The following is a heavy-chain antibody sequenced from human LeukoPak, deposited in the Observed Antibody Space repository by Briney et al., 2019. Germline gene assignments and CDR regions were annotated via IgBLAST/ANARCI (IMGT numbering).Heavy chain of an antibody. Sequence: SQTLSLTCAISGDSVSSNSVAWNWIRQSPSRGLKRLGRTYHGSKWYNDYALSVKSRISVNPDTPKNQFSLQLNSVTPEDTAVYYCARGRSYSFDYWGQGTLVTVSS. CDR1: GDSVSSNSVA. V-gene: IGHV6-1*01. CDR3: ARGRSYSFDY. D-gene: IGHD1-26*01. J-gene: IGHJ4*02. CDR2: TYHGSKWYN.